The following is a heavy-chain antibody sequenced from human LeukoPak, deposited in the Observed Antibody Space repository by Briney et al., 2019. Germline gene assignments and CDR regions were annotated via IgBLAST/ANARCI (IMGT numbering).Heavy chain of an antibody. CDR2: TSYSGNT. J-gene: IGHJ5*02. CDR1: GVSISSGDNS. CDR3: TRAPRKAWFDP. D-gene: IGHD1-14*01. V-gene: IGHV4-61*08. Sequence: PSQTLSLTCAVSGVSISSGDNSWSWIRQPPGKVLEWIGYTSYSGNTNYNPSLKRLVTMSVDTSRKQFSLRLTSVTAADTAVYYCTRAPRKAWFDPWGQGTLVTVSS.